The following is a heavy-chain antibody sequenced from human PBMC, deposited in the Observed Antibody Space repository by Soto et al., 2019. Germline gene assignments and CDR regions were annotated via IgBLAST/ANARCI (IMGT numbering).Heavy chain of an antibody. CDR3: ARHRAQTVTDVLDI. V-gene: IGHV4-39*01. Sequence: KPSETLSLTCTVSGGSISSSSYYWGWIRQPPGKGLEWIGSIYYSGSTYYNPSLKSRVTISVDTSKNQFSLKLSSVTAADTAVYYCARHRAQTVTDVLDIWGQGTLVTVSS. J-gene: IGHJ3*02. CDR2: IYYSGST. D-gene: IGHD4-17*01. CDR1: GGSISSSSYY.